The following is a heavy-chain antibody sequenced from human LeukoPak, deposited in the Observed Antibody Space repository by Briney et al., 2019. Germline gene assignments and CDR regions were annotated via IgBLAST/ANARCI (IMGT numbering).Heavy chain of an antibody. D-gene: IGHD6-13*01. J-gene: IGHJ4*02. CDR3: VRGDGSWYGFIDY. Sequence: GGSLRLSCVGSGFTFSAYAMTWGRQAPGKGLEWGSSISGSGHETFYVDAVKGRFTISRDNSRNTLFLQMDNVRGEDTAIYYCVRGDGSWYGFIDYWGQGTLVTVSS. CDR1: GFTFSAYA. CDR2: ISGSGHET. V-gene: IGHV3-23*01.